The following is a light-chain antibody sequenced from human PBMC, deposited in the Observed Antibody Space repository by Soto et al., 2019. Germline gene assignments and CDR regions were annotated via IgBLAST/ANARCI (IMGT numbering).Light chain of an antibody. Sequence: QAVVTQPPSVSAAPGQKVTISCSGSSSNIGNNFVSWYQQLPGTAPKLLIYENNKRPSGIPDRFSGSKSGTSATLGITGLQTGDEADYYCGTWHSSLSILFGGGTKLTVL. J-gene: IGLJ3*02. CDR3: GTWHSSLSIL. V-gene: IGLV1-51*02. CDR1: SSNIGNNF. CDR2: ENN.